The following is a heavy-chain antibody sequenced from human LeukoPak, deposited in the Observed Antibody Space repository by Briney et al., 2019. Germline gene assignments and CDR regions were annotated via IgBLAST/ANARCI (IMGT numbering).Heavy chain of an antibody. CDR2: ISHSGST. D-gene: IGHD3-10*01. Sequence: PSGTLSLTCGVSGGSISSSNWWSWVRQPPGKGLEWIGEISHSGSTNYNPSLKSRVTISVDKAENQFSLKMSSVTAEDTAVYNCARVGIYYYGSGALDAFDIWGQGTMVTVSS. CDR3: ARVGIYYYGSGALDAFDI. J-gene: IGHJ3*02. CDR1: GGSISSSNW. V-gene: IGHV4-4*02.